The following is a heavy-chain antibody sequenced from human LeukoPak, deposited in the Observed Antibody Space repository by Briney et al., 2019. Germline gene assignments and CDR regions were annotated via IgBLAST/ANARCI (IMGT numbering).Heavy chain of an antibody. CDR3: ARDDYGGQRSIDY. Sequence: SSQTLSLTCTVSGGSISSSYYWSWIPQPAGKGLEWIGRIYTSGSTNYNPSLKSRVTMSVDTSKNQFSLKLSSVTAADTAVYYCARDDYGGQRSIDYWGQGTLVTVSS. V-gene: IGHV4-61*02. J-gene: IGHJ4*02. D-gene: IGHD4-23*01. CDR2: IYTSGST. CDR1: GGSISSSYY.